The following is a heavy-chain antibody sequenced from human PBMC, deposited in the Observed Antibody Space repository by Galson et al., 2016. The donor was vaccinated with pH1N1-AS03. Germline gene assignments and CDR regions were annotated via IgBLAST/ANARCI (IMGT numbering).Heavy chain of an antibody. CDR2: LDHSGST. Sequence: TLSLTCAVSGGSISSGYWWSWVRQPPGEGLEWIGELDHSGSTTYTPSLKSRVTISVDTSKNHFSLKLTSVTAADTAVYYCARVTGFYQISALNIWGQGTMVTVSS. J-gene: IGHJ3*02. CDR1: GGSISSGYW. V-gene: IGHV4-4*02. CDR3: ARVTGFYQISALNI. D-gene: IGHD2-2*01.